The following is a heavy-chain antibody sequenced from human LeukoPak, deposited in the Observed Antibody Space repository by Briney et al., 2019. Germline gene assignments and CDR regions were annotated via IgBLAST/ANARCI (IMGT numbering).Heavy chain of an antibody. CDR3: ARDLAYSRLDY. Sequence: GGSLRLSCAVSGLTFSSSWMDWVRQAPGKGLEWVASINPDGNKKYSADSVKGRFTISRDNAENSLYLQMNSLRVKDTAFYYCARDLAYSRLDYWGQGMLVTVSS. CDR2: INPDGNKK. D-gene: IGHD5-18*01. J-gene: IGHJ4*02. V-gene: IGHV3-7*01. CDR1: GLTFSSSW.